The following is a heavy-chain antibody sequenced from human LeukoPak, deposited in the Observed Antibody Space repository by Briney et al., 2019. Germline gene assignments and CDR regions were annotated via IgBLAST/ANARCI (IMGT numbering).Heavy chain of an antibody. J-gene: IGHJ4*02. Sequence: PGGTLRLSCAASGFTFSSYGMSWVRQAPGKGLEWVAFIRYDGSNKYYADSVKGRFTISRDNSKNTLYLQMNSLRAEDTAVYYCARDVDRITGTIDYWGQGTLVTVSS. V-gene: IGHV3-30*02. CDR1: GFTFSSYG. CDR3: ARDVDRITGTIDY. D-gene: IGHD1-7*01. CDR2: IRYDGSNK.